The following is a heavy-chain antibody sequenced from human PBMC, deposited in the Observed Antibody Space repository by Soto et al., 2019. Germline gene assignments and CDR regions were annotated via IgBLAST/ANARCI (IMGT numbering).Heavy chain of an antibody. CDR3: ARGGIVVVVAATPSYYYYGMDV. J-gene: IGHJ6*02. Sequence: GASVKVSCKASGYTFTSYGISWVRQAPGQGLEWMGWISAYNGNTNYAQKLRGRVTMSTDTSTSTAYMELRSLRSDDTAVYYCARGGIVVVVAATPSYYYYGMDVWGQGTTVTVSS. D-gene: IGHD2-15*01. V-gene: IGHV1-18*04. CDR2: ISAYNGNT. CDR1: GYTFTSYG.